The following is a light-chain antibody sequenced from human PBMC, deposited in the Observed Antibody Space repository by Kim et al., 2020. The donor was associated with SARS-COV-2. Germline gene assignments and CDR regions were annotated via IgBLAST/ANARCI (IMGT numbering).Light chain of an antibody. CDR3: NSRDSSGTVV. V-gene: IGLV3-19*01. CDR1: SHRSYY. CDR2: GKN. Sequence: VALGQTVRITCQGDSHRSYYASWYQQKPGQAPVLVIYGKNNRPSGIPDRFSGSSSGNTASLTITGAQAEDEADYYCNSRDSSGTVVFGGGTQLTVL. J-gene: IGLJ2*01.